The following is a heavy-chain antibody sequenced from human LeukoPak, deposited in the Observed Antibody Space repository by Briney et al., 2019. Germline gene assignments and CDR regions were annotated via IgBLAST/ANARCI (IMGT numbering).Heavy chain of an antibody. CDR1: GFTFSSYA. J-gene: IGHJ5*02. D-gene: IGHD3-10*01. Sequence: GGSLRLSCAASGFTFSSYAMSWVRQAPGKGLEWVSAISGSGGSTYYADSVKGRFTIPRDNSKNTLYLQMNSLRAEDTAVYYCAKHPYYYGSGSQYNWFDPWGQGTLVTVSS. CDR3: AKHPYYYGSGSQYNWFDP. V-gene: IGHV3-23*01. CDR2: ISGSGGST.